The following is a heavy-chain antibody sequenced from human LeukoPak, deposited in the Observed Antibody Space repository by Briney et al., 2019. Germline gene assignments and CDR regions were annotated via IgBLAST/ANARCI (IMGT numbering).Heavy chain of an antibody. CDR3: ATEGGWQPTDYGDNVY. V-gene: IGHV1-18*01. Sequence: ASVKVSCKASGYTFTNYGITWVRQAPGQGLEWMGWITPYHGNRNYAQKFQGRVTMTADTSTSTVYMELRSLKSDDTAVYYCATEGGWQPTDYGDNVYWGQGTLVTVSS. CDR1: GYTFTNYG. D-gene: IGHD4-17*01. J-gene: IGHJ4*02. CDR2: ITPYHGNR.